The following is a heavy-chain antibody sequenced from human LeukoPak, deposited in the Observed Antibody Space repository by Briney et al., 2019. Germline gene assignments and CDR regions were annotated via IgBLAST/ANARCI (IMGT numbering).Heavy chain of an antibody. V-gene: IGHV1-46*01. Sequence: ASVKVSCKASGYTFTSYDINWVRQATGQGLEWMGIINPSGGSTSYAQKFQGRVTMTRDMSTSTVYMELSSLRSEDTAVYYCAVGGGSSWSDFDYWGQGTLVTVSS. CDR2: INPSGGST. D-gene: IGHD6-13*01. J-gene: IGHJ4*02. CDR1: GYTFTSYD. CDR3: AVGGGSSWSDFDY.